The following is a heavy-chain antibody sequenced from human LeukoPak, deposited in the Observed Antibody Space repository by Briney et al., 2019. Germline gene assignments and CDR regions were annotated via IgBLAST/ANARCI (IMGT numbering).Heavy chain of an antibody. Sequence: PGGSLRLSCAASGFTFSSYWMHWVRQAPGKGLVWVSRISSRGSSTTYADSVKGRFTISRDNAKNTLYLQMNSLRAEDTAVYYCARDQAEGKTYYYDSSGSPGTYWGQGTLVTVSS. CDR3: ARDQAEGKTYYYDSSGSPGTY. CDR2: ISSRGSST. V-gene: IGHV3-74*01. J-gene: IGHJ4*02. CDR1: GFTFSSYW. D-gene: IGHD3-22*01.